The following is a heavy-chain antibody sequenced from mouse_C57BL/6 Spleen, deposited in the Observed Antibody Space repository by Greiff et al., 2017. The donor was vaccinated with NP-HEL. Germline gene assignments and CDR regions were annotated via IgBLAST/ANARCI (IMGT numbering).Heavy chain of an antibody. CDR2: IDPSDSYT. Sequence: QVQLQQPGAELVRPGTSVKLSCKASGYTFTSYWMHWVKQRPGQGLEWIGVIDPSDSYTNYNPKFKGKATLTVDTSSSTAYMQLSSLTSEDSAVDDCARYPPGGVWYFDVWGTGTTVTVSS. J-gene: IGHJ1*03. CDR1: GYTFTSYW. D-gene: IGHD5-1*01. V-gene: IGHV1-59*01. CDR3: ARYPPGGVWYFDV.